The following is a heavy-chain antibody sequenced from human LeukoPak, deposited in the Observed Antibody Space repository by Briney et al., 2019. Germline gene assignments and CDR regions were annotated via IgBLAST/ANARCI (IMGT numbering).Heavy chain of an antibody. D-gene: IGHD3-22*01. Sequence: GASVKVSCKASGGTFSTYAINWVRLAPGQGPEWMGGIIPTFGTPSYAQKFPDRVTITADESTSTAYMELSSLRSEDTAVYYCARGAYYYDSSGYPNAYFDYWGQGTLVTVSS. CDR2: IIPTFGTP. J-gene: IGHJ4*02. CDR3: ARGAYYYDSSGYPNAYFDY. V-gene: IGHV1-69*01. CDR1: GGTFSTYA.